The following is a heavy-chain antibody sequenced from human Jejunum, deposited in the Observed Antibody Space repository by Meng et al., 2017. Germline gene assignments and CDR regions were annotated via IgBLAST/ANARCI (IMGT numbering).Heavy chain of an antibody. CDR3: ARAGGFSSEYP. V-gene: IGHV3-30*01. CDR1: GFNFHGYA. Sequence: GESLKISCAASGFNFHGYAMHWVRQAPGKGLERVAGVSFDGTDTFYADSVKGRFTISRDNSKNTLFLQMNGLRTEDTAMYYCARAGGFSSEYPWGQGTLVTVSS. J-gene: IGHJ5*02. CDR2: VSFDGTDT. D-gene: IGHD3-22*01.